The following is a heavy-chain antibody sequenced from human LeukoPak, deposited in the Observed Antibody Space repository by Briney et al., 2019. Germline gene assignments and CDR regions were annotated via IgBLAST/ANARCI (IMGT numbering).Heavy chain of an antibody. Sequence: SETLSLTCTVSGGSISSSSYYWGWIRQPPGKGLEWIGGIYYSGSTYYNPSLKSRVTISVDTSKNQFSLKLSSVTAADTAVYYCARALVSGVAATFFWFDPWGQGTLVTVSS. CDR2: IYYSGST. D-gene: IGHD2-15*01. V-gene: IGHV4-39*07. CDR3: ARALVSGVAATFFWFDP. CDR1: GGSISSSSYY. J-gene: IGHJ5*02.